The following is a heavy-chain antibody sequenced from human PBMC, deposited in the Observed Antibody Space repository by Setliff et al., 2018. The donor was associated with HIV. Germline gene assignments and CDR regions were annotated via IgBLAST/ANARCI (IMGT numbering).Heavy chain of an antibody. J-gene: IGHJ6*01. CDR2: ISPYNGHT. V-gene: IGHV1-18*01. CDR3: ARLGSGWSDSYYYAMDV. Sequence: ASVKVSCKTSGYTFPTYGISWVRQAPGHGLEWMGWISPYNGHTKYAQTFQGRVTMTIDTSTNSAYMELRSLRSDDTAVYFCARLGSGWSDSYYYAMDVWG. CDR1: GYTFPTYG. D-gene: IGHD6-19*01.